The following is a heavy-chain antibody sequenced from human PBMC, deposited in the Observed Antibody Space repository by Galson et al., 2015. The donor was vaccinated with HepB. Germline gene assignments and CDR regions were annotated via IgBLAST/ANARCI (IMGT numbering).Heavy chain of an antibody. Sequence: SLRLSCAAFASSFSSFGMNWFRQAPGKGPEWISYIGPSGSDRKYADSVKGRFTISRDNAKNSLYLEMNSLRDEDTAVYYCARDPYGAGNCWGQGTLVTVSS. J-gene: IGHJ4*02. D-gene: IGHD3-10*01. V-gene: IGHV3-48*02. CDR2: IGPSGSDR. CDR3: ARDPYGAGNC. CDR1: ASSFSSFG.